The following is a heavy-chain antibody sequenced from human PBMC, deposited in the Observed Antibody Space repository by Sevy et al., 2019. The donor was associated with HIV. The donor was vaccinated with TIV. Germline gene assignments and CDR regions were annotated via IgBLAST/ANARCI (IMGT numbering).Heavy chain of an antibody. CDR2: VKSRNDGGTI. Sequence: GGSLRLSCAASGFIFSSAWMNWLRVPPWKGLEWVSRVKSRNDGGTIDYAAPVKGRFIISRDDSKNTLFLEMNSLKSEDTAVYYSTTDVPDAKPQIDYWGQGTLVTVSS. J-gene: IGHJ4*02. CDR1: GFIFSSAW. CDR3: TTDVPDAKPQIDY. D-gene: IGHD2-2*02. V-gene: IGHV3-15*01.